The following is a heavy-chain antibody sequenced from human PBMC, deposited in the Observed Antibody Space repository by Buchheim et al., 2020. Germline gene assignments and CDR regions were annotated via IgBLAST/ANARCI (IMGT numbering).Heavy chain of an antibody. CDR1: GGSISSGSYY. D-gene: IGHD5-24*01. Sequence: QVQLQESGPGLVKPSQTLSLTCTVSGGSISSGSYYWSWIRQPAGKGLEWIGRIYTSGSTNYNPSLKSRVTISVDTSKNQFSLKLSSVTAADTAVYYCAGEWHGWFDPWGQGTL. CDR3: AGEWHGWFDP. V-gene: IGHV4-61*02. CDR2: IYTSGST. J-gene: IGHJ5*02.